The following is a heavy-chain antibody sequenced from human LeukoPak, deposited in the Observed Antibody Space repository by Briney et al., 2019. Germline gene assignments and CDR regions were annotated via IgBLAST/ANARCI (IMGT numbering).Heavy chain of an antibody. CDR1: GFTFSSYW. Sequence: GGSLRLSCAASGFTFSSYWMSWVRQAPGKGLEWVANIKQDGSEKYYVDSVKGRFTISRDNAKNSLYLQMNSLRAEDTAVYYCVRARPYYYGSGSRYYFDYWGQGTLVTVSS. CDR3: VRARPYYYGSGSRYYFDY. CDR2: IKQDGSEK. J-gene: IGHJ4*02. D-gene: IGHD3-10*01. V-gene: IGHV3-7*01.